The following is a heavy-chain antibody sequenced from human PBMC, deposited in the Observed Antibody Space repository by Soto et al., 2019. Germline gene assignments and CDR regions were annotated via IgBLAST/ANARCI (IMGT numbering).Heavy chain of an antibody. V-gene: IGHV1-18*04. CDR2: IAPHSGRT. D-gene: IGHD3-10*01. J-gene: IGHJ4*02. Sequence: QVQLVQAGPEVKNPGASVRVSCVASGYAFTSYGVNWVRQAPGQGLEWMGWIAPHSGRTTYLPKFQGRVTMTADVSTNTAYIELRSLTSDETGTYFCARAATGSYHSAYWGQGTVVTVPS. CDR1: GYAFTSYG. CDR3: ARAATGSYHSAY.